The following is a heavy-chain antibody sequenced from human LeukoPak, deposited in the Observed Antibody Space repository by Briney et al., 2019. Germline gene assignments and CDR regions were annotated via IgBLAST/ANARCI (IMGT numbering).Heavy chain of an antibody. D-gene: IGHD2-21*01. CDR3: ARDYGFAP. Sequence: PGASLRLPCAASGFTFIHYWMHWILQAPGKGLVWGSRINSAGSSTSYADSVQGRFTISRDNAKNTLYLQMNSLRAEDTAVYYCARDYGFAPWGQGTLVTVSS. CDR1: GFTFIHYW. J-gene: IGHJ4*02. CDR2: INSAGSST. V-gene: IGHV3-74*01.